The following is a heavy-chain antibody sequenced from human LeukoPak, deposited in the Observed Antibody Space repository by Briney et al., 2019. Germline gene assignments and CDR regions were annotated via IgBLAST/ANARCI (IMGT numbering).Heavy chain of an antibody. CDR1: GDSISTYY. V-gene: IGHV4-59*01. J-gene: IGHJ4*02. CDR3: ARLRWQLVCPSFAY. Sequence: PSETLSLTCSFSGDSISTYYWSWIRQSPAKGLEWIGHIYSSGNTDYNSSLKSRVTISVDTSKSQFCLRLSSVTATDTAVYYCARLRWQLVCPSFAYWGQGILVTVSS. D-gene: IGHD2-2*01. CDR2: IYSSGNT.